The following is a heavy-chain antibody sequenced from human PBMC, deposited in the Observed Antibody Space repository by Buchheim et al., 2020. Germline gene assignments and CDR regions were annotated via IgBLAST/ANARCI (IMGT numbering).Heavy chain of an antibody. CDR3: ARDQTVAGPSTYDY. J-gene: IGHJ4*02. CDR2: INPDETNI. V-gene: IGHV3-74*01. CDR1: GFTFRRYW. D-gene: IGHD6-19*01. Sequence: EVQLVESGGGLVQPGESLRLSCAVSGFTFRRYWMHWVRQVPGKGLLWASRINPDETNILYADSVKGRFTISRDNAKNTLYLQMNNLRVEDTAVYYCARDQTVAGPSTYDYWGQG.